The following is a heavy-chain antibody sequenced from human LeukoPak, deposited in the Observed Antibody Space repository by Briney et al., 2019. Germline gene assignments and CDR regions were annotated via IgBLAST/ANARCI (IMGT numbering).Heavy chain of an antibody. J-gene: IGHJ4*02. D-gene: IGHD3-3*01. CDR3: ARRSGYHFDY. CDR2: IYSGGNT. V-gene: IGHV3-53*01. CDR1: GFTVSSNY. Sequence: RGSLRLSCAASGFTVSSNYMSWVRQAPGKGLEWVSVIYSGGNTYYADSVKGRFTISRDNSKNTLYLQMNSLSAEDTAVHYCARRSGYHFDYWGQGTLVTVSS.